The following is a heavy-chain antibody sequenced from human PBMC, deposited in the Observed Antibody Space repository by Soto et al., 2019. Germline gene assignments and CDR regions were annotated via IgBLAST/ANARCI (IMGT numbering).Heavy chain of an antibody. J-gene: IGHJ5*02. CDR1: GGSISSSSYY. V-gene: IGHV4-39*01. Sequence: QLQLQESGPGLVKPSETLSLTCTVSGGSISSSSYYWGWIRQPPGKGLEWIGSIYYSGSTYYNPSLKSRVTISVDTSKNQFSLKLSSVTAADTAVYYCARHGVLTFARRSPGWFDPWGQGTLVTVSS. CDR3: ARHGVLTFARRSPGWFDP. CDR2: IYYSGST. D-gene: IGHD3-9*01.